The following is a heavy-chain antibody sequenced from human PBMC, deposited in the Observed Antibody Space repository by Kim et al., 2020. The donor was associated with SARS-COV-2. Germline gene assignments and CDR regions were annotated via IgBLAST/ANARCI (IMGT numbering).Heavy chain of an antibody. V-gene: IGHV3-23*01. Sequence: GGSLRLSCSASGFTFGSYSMAWVRQAPGKGLEWLSAISRDGGETHFAASVRGRFTISRDNSKNTVNLQMSSLRVEDTAVYYCASEVWFGELLTFDHWGQG. CDR2: ISRDGGET. J-gene: IGHJ4*02. CDR3: ASEVWFGELLTFDH. D-gene: IGHD3-10*01. CDR1: GFTFGSYS.